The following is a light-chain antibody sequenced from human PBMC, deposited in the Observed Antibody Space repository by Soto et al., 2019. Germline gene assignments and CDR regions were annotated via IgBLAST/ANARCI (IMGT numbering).Light chain of an antibody. J-gene: IGKJ2*01. Sequence: DIVMTQSPDSLAVSLGERATINCKSSQSVLYSSNNKNYLAWYQQRPGQPPKLLIYWASTRESGVPDRFSGSGSGTDFTPTITSLQAEDVAVYYCQQYESTPPTFGQGTKFEI. CDR3: QQYESTPPT. CDR1: QSVLYSSNNKNY. CDR2: WAS. V-gene: IGKV4-1*01.